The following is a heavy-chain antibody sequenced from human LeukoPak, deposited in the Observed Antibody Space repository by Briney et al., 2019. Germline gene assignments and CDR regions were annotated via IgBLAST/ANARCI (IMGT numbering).Heavy chain of an antibody. Sequence: PGGSLRLSCAASGFTFSTYGIHWVRQAPGKGLEWVAVIWHDGSNKYYADSVRGRFTISRDNSKNTLYLQMNSLRAEDTAVYYCGRASGPFGYWGQGTLVTVSS. J-gene: IGHJ4*02. CDR3: GRASGPFGY. V-gene: IGHV3-33*01. D-gene: IGHD6-19*01. CDR2: IWHDGSNK. CDR1: GFTFSTYG.